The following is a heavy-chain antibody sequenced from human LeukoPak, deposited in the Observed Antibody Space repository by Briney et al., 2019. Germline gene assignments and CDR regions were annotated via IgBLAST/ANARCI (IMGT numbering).Heavy chain of an antibody. CDR1: GGTLRTYA. CDR3: ARGLRPGADHSPYFYYLDV. D-gene: IGHD2-21*01. CDR2: IIPIFDST. J-gene: IGHJ6*03. Sequence: SVKVSCKASGGTLRTYAINWVRQAPGQGLEWMGRIIPIFDSTIYAQKFQVRVTLSTDESTNTAYMELTSLISEDTAVYYCARGLRPGADHSPYFYYLDVWGKGTTVTVSS. V-gene: IGHV1-69*05.